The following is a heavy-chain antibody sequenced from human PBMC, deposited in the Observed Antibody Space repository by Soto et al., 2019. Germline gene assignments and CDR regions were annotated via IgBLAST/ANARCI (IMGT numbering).Heavy chain of an antibody. V-gene: IGHV4-34*01. CDR2: INHSGST. CDR3: ARGNGYNFRYFDY. CDR1: GGSFSGYY. J-gene: IGHJ4*02. D-gene: IGHD5-12*01. Sequence: PSETLSLTCAVYGGSFSGYYWSWIRQPPGKGLEWIGEINHSGSTNYNPSLKSRVTISVDTSKNQFSLKLSSVTAADTAVYYCARGNGYNFRYFDYWGQGTLVTVSS.